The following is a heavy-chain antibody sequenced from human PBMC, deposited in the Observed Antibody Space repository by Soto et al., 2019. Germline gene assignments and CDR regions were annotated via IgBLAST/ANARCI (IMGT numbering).Heavy chain of an antibody. CDR3: TTTGGHLHSDPFDY. CDR2: IKSKISGGTA. J-gene: IGHJ4*02. V-gene: IGHV3-15*07. Sequence: EVQLVESGGGLGKPGGSLRLSCAASGFTFSDGWMNWVRQAPGKGLEWVGRIKSKISGGTADYVAPVIGRFTISRDDSKNTVYLQMNSLKIEDTAVYYCTTTGGHLHSDPFDYWGQGALVTVSS. CDR1: GFTFSDGW. D-gene: IGHD2-8*02.